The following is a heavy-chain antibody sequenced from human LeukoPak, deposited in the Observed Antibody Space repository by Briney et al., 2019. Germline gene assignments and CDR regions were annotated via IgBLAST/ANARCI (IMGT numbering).Heavy chain of an antibody. CDR2: INPNSGGT. CDR3: ARDYGEGFDAFDI. D-gene: IGHD4-17*01. Sequence: ASVKVSCKASGYTFTGYYMHWVRQAPGQGLEWMGWINPNSGGTNYAQKFQGRVTMTRDTSISTAHMELSRLRSDDTAVYYCARDYGEGFDAFDIWGQGTLVTVSS. J-gene: IGHJ3*02. V-gene: IGHV1-2*02. CDR1: GYTFTGYY.